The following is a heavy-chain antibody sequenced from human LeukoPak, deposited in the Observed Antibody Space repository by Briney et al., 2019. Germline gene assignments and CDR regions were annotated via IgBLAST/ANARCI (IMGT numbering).Heavy chain of an antibody. CDR3: AKAASGNWNDVSDY. V-gene: IGHV3-23*01. D-gene: IGHD1-20*01. CDR2: ISGRGVST. Sequence: GGSLRLSCAAPGFTFSTYAMSWVRQAPGKGLEWVSAISGRGVSTSYADSVRGRFTISRDNSKNTLYLQMNSPRAEDTAVYYCAKAASGNWNDVSDYWGQGTLVTASS. CDR1: GFTFSTYA. J-gene: IGHJ4*02.